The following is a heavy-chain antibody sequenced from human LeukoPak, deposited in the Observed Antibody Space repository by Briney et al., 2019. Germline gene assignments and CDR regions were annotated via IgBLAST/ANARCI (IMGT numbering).Heavy chain of an antibody. CDR1: GGSISSGSYY. J-gene: IGHJ4*02. CDR3: ARDSSSSYYFDY. CDR2: IYTSGST. Sequence: PSETLSLTCTVSGGSISSGSYYWSWIRQPAGKGLEWIGRIYTSGSTNYNPSLKSRVTISVDTSKNQFSLKLSPVTAADTAVYYCARDSSSSYYFDYWGQGTLVTVSS. V-gene: IGHV4-61*02. D-gene: IGHD6-6*01.